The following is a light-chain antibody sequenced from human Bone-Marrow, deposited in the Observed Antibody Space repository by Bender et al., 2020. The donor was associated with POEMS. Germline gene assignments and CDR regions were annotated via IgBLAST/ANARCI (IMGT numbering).Light chain of an antibody. J-gene: IGLJ3*02. Sequence: QSALTQSRSVSGSPGQSVTISCTGTSSDVGSYKLVSWYQQHPGKAPKLIIYEGTKRPSGVSNRFSGSKSGNTASLTISGLQAEDEADYYCCSYSGSSTQVFGGGTKLTVL. V-gene: IGLV2-23*01. CDR2: EGT. CDR1: SSDVGSYKL. CDR3: CSYSGSSTQV.